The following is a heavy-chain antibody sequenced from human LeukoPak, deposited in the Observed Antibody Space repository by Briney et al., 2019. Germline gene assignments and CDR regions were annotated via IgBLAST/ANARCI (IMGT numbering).Heavy chain of an antibody. CDR1: GYSISSGYY. J-gene: IGHJ4*02. CDR2: IKEDGSEI. V-gene: IGHV3-7*01. D-gene: IGHD3-10*01. CDR3: VTDQTGRHTYFFDY. Sequence: PSETLSLTCTVSGYSISSGYYWGWIRQPPGKGLEWVANIKEDGSEIYYVDAVKGRFSISRDNAKTSLYLQMHSLSVADTGLYYCVTDQTGRHTYFFDYWGQGTLVTVSS.